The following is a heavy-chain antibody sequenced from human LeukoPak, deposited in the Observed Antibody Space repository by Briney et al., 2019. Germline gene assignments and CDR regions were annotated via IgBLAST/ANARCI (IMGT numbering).Heavy chain of an antibody. J-gene: IGHJ4*02. Sequence: APQKVSRKVYGYTLTQLSLHWVRHAPVNRRECMGGFDPEDGETIYAQKFPGRVTMTEHTSTDTAYMDLRSLRSEDTVVYYCATQAGLLGYFDYWGQGTLVTVPS. V-gene: IGHV1-24*01. CDR1: GYTLTQLS. CDR3: ATQAGLLGYFDY. D-gene: IGHD2-15*01. CDR2: FDPEDGET.